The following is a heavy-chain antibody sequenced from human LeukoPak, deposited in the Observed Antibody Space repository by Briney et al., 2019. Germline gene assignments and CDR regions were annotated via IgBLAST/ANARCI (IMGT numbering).Heavy chain of an antibody. J-gene: IGHJ4*02. D-gene: IGHD3-3*01. V-gene: IGHV3-23*01. CDR3: ARGYDFWSGYSFDY. Sequence: GGSLRLSCSASGFTFSNYGMSWVRQAPGKGLEWVAGIHGSSGSTYYADSVKGRSTISRDNSKNTLYLQMNSLRAEDTAVYYCARGYDFWSGYSFDYWGQGTLVTVSS. CDR1: GFTFSNYG. CDR2: IHGSSGST.